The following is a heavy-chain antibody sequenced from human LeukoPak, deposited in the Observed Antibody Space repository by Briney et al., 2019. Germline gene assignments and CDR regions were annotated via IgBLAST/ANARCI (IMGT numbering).Heavy chain of an antibody. CDR1: GGSISSSSYY. V-gene: IGHV4-39*07. Sequence: RPSQTLSLTCTVSGGSISSSSYYWGWIRQPPGKGLEWIGSIYYSGSTYYNPSLKSRVTISVDTSKNQFSLKLSSVTAADTAVYYCARATYYYDSSGYAHHDAFDIWGQGTTVSVSS. CDR3: ARATYYYDSSGYAHHDAFDI. J-gene: IGHJ3*02. CDR2: IYYSGST. D-gene: IGHD3-22*01.